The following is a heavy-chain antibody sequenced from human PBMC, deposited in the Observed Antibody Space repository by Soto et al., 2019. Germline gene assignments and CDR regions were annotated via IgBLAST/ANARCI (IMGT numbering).Heavy chain of an antibody. D-gene: IGHD6-19*01. J-gene: IGHJ1*01. CDR2: IIPIFGTA. CDR3: ARVPSPYSSGWYGYFQH. CDR1: GGTFSSYA. Sequence: SVKVSCKASGGTFSSYAISWVRQAPGQGLEWMGGIIPIFGTANYAQKFQGRVTITADESTSTAYMELSSLRSEDTAVYYCARVPSPYSSGWYGYFQHWGQGTLVTVSS. V-gene: IGHV1-69*13.